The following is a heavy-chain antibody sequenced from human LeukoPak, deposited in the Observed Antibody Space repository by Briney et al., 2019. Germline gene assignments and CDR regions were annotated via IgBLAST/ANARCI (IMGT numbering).Heavy chain of an antibody. Sequence: GRSLRLSCAASGFTFSSHGFHWVRQAPGKGLEWVAAIWYDGSNQYYADFVKGRFTISRDNSKNTQYLQMNSLRAEDTAVYYCARDMFLRKGRVGATLIAFDIWGQGTMVTVSS. CDR1: GFTFSSHG. CDR3: ARDMFLRKGRVGATLIAFDI. V-gene: IGHV3-33*01. D-gene: IGHD1-26*01. J-gene: IGHJ3*02. CDR2: IWYDGSNQ.